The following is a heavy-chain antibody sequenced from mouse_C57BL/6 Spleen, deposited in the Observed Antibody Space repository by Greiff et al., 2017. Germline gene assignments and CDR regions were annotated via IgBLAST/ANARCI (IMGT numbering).Heavy chain of an antibody. CDR2: INYDGSST. Sequence: EVHLVESEGGLVQPGSSMKLSCTASGFTFSDYYMAWVRQVPEKGLEWVANINYDGSSTYYLDSLKSRFIISRDNAKNILYLQMSSLKSEDTATYYCARDYDYDGRGYFDYWGQGTTLTVSS. CDR1: GFTFSDYY. V-gene: IGHV5-16*01. CDR3: ARDYDYDGRGYFDY. J-gene: IGHJ2*01. D-gene: IGHD2-4*01.